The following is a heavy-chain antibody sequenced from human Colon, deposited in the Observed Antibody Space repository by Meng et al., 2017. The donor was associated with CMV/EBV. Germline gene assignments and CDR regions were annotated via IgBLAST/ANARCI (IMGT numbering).Heavy chain of an antibody. V-gene: IGHV4-34*01. J-gene: IGHJ4*02. Sequence: SQIPSLTRAVYGGSLSDFYWSWIRQPPGKGLEGIGEINHSGSTNYNPSLKSRVTISVDTSKNQFSLNLRSVTAADTAVYYCARAGNRRLHLIDYWGQGTLVTVSS. CDR2: INHSGST. D-gene: IGHD4-11*01. CDR3: ARAGNRRLHLIDY. CDR1: GGSLSDFY.